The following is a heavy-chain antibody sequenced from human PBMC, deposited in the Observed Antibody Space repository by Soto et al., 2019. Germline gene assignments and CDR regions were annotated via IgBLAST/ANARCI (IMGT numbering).Heavy chain of an antibody. CDR3: ARGALTYYYGSGSYNRRRNNWFDP. CDR2: INHSGST. D-gene: IGHD3-10*01. CDR1: GGSFSVYY. V-gene: IGHV4-34*01. J-gene: IGHJ5*02. Sequence: SETLSLTCAVYGGSFSVYYWSWIRQPPRKGLEWIGEINHSGSTNYNPSLKSRVTISVDTSKNQFSLKLSSVTAADTAVYYCARGALTYYYGSGSYNRRRNNWFDPWGQGTLVTVSS.